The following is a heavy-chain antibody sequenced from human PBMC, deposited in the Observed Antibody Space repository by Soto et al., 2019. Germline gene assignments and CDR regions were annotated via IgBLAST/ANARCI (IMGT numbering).Heavy chain of an antibody. Sequence: PGGSLRLSCSASGFTFSIYAMHWVRQAPGKGLEYVSSISTNGGSTHYADSVKGRFTISRDNSKNTQYLQMSSLRADDTAVYYCARDLRKFYYFDSWGQGTQVTVSS. CDR2: ISTNGGST. V-gene: IGHV3-64D*06. CDR3: ARDLRKFYYFDS. J-gene: IGHJ4*02. D-gene: IGHD4-17*01. CDR1: GFTFSIYA.